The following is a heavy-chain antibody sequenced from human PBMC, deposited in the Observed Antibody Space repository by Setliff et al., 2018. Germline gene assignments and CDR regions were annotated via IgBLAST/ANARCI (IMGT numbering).Heavy chain of an antibody. D-gene: IGHD3-10*01. V-gene: IGHV4-4*07. Sequence: PSETLSLTCTVYGGSFSDYYWNWIRQPAGKGLEWIGRIYVTESTKYNPSLKSRVTLSIDTSKNQFSLKLSSVTAADAALYYCAASRAYTGAVEEWFLPKTFDFWGQGSPVTVSS. CDR2: IYVTEST. CDR1: GGSFSDYY. J-gene: IGHJ4*02. CDR3: AASRAYTGAVEEWFLPKTFDF.